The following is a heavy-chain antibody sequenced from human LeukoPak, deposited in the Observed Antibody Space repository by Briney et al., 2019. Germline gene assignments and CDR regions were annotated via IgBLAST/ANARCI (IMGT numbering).Heavy chain of an antibody. CDR2: IFHSGST. CDR3: ARHVPGYCSSTSCSPAYWFDP. J-gene: IGHJ5*02. CDR1: SGSISTYY. D-gene: IGHD2-2*01. V-gene: IGHV4-59*08. Sequence: PSETLSLTCTVSSGSISTYYWSWIRQSPGKGLEWMGYIFHSGSTTYNPSLSSRLTISVDTSKNQFSLELRSVTAADTAVYYCARHVPGYCSSTSCSPAYWFDPWGQGTLVTVSS.